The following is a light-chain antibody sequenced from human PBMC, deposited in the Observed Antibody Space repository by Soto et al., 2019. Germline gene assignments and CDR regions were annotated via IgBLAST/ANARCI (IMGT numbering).Light chain of an antibody. CDR3: GVWDDSVNVRYL. CDR2: SNS. Sequence: QSVLTQPPSASGTPGQRVTISCSGSSSNIGSNSVNWYQQVPGTAPKILIYSNSQRPSGVPHRFSGSKSGTSASLAISGLQSEDEADYYCGVWDDSVNVRYLFGTGTKLTVL. V-gene: IGLV1-44*01. J-gene: IGLJ1*01. CDR1: SSNIGSNS.